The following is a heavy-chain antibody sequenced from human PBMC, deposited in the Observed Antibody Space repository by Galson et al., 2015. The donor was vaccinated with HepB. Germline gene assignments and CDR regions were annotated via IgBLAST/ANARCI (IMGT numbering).Heavy chain of an antibody. Sequence: SLRLSCAASGFTFSSNAMSWVRQAPGKGLEWVSAISRSGGTTYYADSVKGRFTISRDNSRNTLYLQMNSLRAEDTAVYYCAKDHPPYDSSGYYYHYWGQGTLVTVSS. J-gene: IGHJ4*02. CDR2: ISRSGGTT. CDR3: AKDHPPYDSSGYYYHY. CDR1: GFTFSSNA. V-gene: IGHV3-23*01. D-gene: IGHD3-22*01.